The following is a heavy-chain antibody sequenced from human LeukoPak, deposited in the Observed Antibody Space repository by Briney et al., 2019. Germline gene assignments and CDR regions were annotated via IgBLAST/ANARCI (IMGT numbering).Heavy chain of an antibody. D-gene: IGHD6-19*01. CDR2: IYNGGSP. V-gene: IGHV4-59*02. J-gene: IGHJ4*02. Sequence: SETLSLTCTVSGGSVRSYSWSWIRHPPGKGLEYIGHIYNGGSPTYNPSLMGRLTMSVDTAKNQLSLHLTSVTTADTALYFCARNKGVAARHDYWGQGTLVIVSS. CDR3: ARNKGVAARHDY. CDR1: GGSVRSYS.